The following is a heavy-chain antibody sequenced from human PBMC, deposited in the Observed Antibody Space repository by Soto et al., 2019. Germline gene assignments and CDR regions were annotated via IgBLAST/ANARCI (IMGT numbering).Heavy chain of an antibody. CDR1: GGSISSSSYY. Sequence: GPGPFTTSETLSLTCTVSGGSISSSSYYWGWIRQPPGKGLEWIGSIYYSGSTYHNPSLKSRVTISVDTSKNQFSLKLSSVTAADTAVYYCAREWVALWQDIVVVPAAHESRFDPWGQGTLVTV. J-gene: IGHJ5*02. CDR2: IYYSGST. D-gene: IGHD2-2*01. CDR3: AREWVALWQDIVVVPAAHESRFDP. V-gene: IGHV4-39*02.